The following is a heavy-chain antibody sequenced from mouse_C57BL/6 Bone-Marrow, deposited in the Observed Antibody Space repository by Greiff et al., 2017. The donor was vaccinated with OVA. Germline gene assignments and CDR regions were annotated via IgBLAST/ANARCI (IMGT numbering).Heavy chain of an antibody. J-gene: IGHJ1*03. CDR3: AGGEEPDWYFDD. CDR2: IDPADGNT. CDR1: GYTFTSYC. V-gene: IGHV1-69*01. Sequence: QVQLQQPGAELVMPGASVKLSCKASGYTFTSYCMHWVKQRPGQGLEWIGEIDPADGNTNYNQKFKGKATLTADKSSSTAYMQLSSLTSEDSAVDYCAGGEEPDWYFDDWGKGTTVTVSS.